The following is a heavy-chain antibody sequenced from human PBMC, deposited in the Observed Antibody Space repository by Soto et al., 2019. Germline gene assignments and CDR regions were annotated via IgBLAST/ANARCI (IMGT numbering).Heavy chain of an antibody. CDR1: GFTFSNAW. D-gene: IGHD2-15*01. V-gene: IGHV3-15*07. CDR2: IKSKTDGGTT. J-gene: IGHJ6*02. CDR3: IGSRGYCSGGSCYLNYYYYYGMDV. Sequence: GGSLRLSCAASGFTFSNAWMNWVRQAPGKGLEWVDRIKSKTDGGTTDYAAPVKGRFTISRDDSKNTLYLQMNSLKTEDTAVYYCIGSRGYCSGGSCYLNYYYYYGMDVWGQGTTVTVSS.